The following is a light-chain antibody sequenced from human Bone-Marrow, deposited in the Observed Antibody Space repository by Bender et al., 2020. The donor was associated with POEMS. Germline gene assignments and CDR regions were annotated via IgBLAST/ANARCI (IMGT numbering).Light chain of an antibody. CDR1: SSDVGGYNY. CDR3: SRYEGGYNGI. Sequence: QSALTQPPSASGSPGQSVTIACTGTSSDVGGYNYVSWYQHHPGKAPKLIFYEVNERRSGGADRCSGGKSGNTAAQTVSALQGGEEAAYYCSRYEGGYNGILGGGHKLTV. V-gene: IGLV2-8*01. CDR2: EVN. J-gene: IGLJ2*01.